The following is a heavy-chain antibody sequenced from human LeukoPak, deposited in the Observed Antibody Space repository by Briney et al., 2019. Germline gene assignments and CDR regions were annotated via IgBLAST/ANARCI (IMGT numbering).Heavy chain of an antibody. CDR3: ARGGISIFGVVIYMDV. J-gene: IGHJ6*03. Sequence: GGSLRLSCAASGFTFDDYGMSWVRQVPGKGLEWVSGINWNGGSIGYADSVKGRFTISRDNAKNSLSLQMNSLRVEDTALYYCARGGISIFGVVIYMDVWGKGTTVTVSS. CDR2: INWNGGSI. CDR1: GFTFDDYG. D-gene: IGHD3-3*01. V-gene: IGHV3-20*04.